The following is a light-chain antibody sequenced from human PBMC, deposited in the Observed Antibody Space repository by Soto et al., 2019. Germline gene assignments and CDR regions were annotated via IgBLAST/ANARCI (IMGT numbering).Light chain of an antibody. CDR2: DAS. CDR3: QQYYNWPPWT. Sequence: EIVFTQSPATLSLSPWERSTLSFRASQSVSSYLAWYQQKPGQAPRLLIYDASNRATGIPARFSGSGSGTDFTLTISSLEPEDFAVYYCQQYYNWPPWTFGLGTKVDIK. J-gene: IGKJ1*01. CDR1: QSVSSY. V-gene: IGKV3-11*01.